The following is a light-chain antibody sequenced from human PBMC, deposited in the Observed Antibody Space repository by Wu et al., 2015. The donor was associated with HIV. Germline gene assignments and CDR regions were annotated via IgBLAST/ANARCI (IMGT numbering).Light chain of an antibody. V-gene: IGKV3-20*01. CDR1: QSVSTY. J-gene: IGKJ1*01. CDR3: QQYAGSPTRT. Sequence: EIVLTQSPATLSLSPGERATLSCRASQSVSTYLAWYQQKPGQAPRLLMYGAFNRATGIPDRFSGSASGTDFTLTISRLEPEDFAVYYCQQYAGSPTRTFGQGTKVEIK. CDR2: GAF.